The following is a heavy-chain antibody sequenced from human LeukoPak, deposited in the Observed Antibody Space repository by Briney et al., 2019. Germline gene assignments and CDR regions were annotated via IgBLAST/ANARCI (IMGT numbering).Heavy chain of an antibody. CDR1: GFTFSSYG. CDR3: ARESIVVPAAIHQGRDYYYYGMDV. CDR2: ICYDGSNK. D-gene: IGHD2-2*02. J-gene: IGHJ6*02. V-gene: IGHV3-33*08. Sequence: GGSLTLSCAASGFTFSSYGMHWVRQAPGKGLEWVAVICYDGSNKHYADSVKRRFTISRDNSKNTLYLQMTSLRAEDTAVYYCARESIVVPAAIHQGRDYYYYGMDVWGQGTTVTVSS.